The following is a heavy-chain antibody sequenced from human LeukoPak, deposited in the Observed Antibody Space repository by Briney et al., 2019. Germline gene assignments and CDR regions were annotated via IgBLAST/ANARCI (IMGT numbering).Heavy chain of an antibody. V-gene: IGHV3-53*01. CDR2: LYADGKT. Sequence: GGSLRLSCEASGFSVSNNYMYWVRQAPGKGLEWVSVLYADGKTFYADSVKGRFTISRDNAKNSLYLQMNSLRAEDTAVYYCARVISAAGIDYWGQGTLVTVSS. D-gene: IGHD6-13*01. CDR3: ARVISAAGIDY. CDR1: GFSVSNNY. J-gene: IGHJ4*02.